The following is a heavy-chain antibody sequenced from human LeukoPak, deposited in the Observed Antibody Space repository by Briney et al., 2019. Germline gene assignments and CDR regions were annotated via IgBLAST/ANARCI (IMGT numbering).Heavy chain of an antibody. V-gene: IGHV3-11*04. CDR2: ISSSGSTI. J-gene: IGHJ6*04. CDR3: AELGITMIGGV. CDR1: GFTVSSNY. D-gene: IGHD3-10*02. Sequence: GGSLRLSCAASGFTVSSNYMSWVRQAPGKGLEWVSYISSSGSTIYYADSVKGRFTISRDNAKNSLHLQMNSLRAEDTAVYYCAELGITMIGGVWGKGTTVTISS.